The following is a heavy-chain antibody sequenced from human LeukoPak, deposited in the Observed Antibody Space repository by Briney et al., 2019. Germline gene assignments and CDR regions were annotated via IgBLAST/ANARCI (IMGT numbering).Heavy chain of an antibody. CDR3: VRAPGGIRYFDY. V-gene: IGHV4-59*01. D-gene: IGHD3-16*01. J-gene: IGHJ4*02. CDR2: IYHTGST. Sequence: NPSETLSLTCTVSGGSISTYYWSWIRQPPGKGLEWIGYIYHTGSTKYNPSLKSRVTISVDTSTNQFSLKLSSVTAADTAVYYCVRAPGGIRYFDYWGQGTLVPVSS. CDR1: GGSISTYY.